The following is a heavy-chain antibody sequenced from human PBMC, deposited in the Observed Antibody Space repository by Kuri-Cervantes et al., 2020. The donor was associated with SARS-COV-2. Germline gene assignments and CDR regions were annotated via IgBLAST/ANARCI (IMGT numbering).Heavy chain of an antibody. CDR1: GFIFSSYW. CDR3: ARESRYVYGEFDF. Sequence: GESLKISCAASGFIFSSYWMSWVRQVPGKGLEWVANIKQRGNEKYYVDSVKGRFTTSRDNAQNSLYLEMNSLRGEDTAVYYCARESRYVYGEFDFWGQGTLVTVSS. V-gene: IGHV3-7*03. CDR2: IKQRGNEK. J-gene: IGHJ4*02. D-gene: IGHD5-18*01.